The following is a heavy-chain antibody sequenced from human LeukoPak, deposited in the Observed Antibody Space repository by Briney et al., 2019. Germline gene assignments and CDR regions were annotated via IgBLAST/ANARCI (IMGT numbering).Heavy chain of an antibody. CDR3: AAPDVVAATRYYYYYMDV. CDR1: GGTLSSYA. CDR2: MVPIFGTA. V-gene: IGHV1-69*13. J-gene: IGHJ6*03. D-gene: IGHD2-15*01. Sequence: ASVKLSCKASGGTLSSYAISWGRRAPGHRLEWLGGMVPIFGTANYAQKFQGRVTITADDSTSTAYMELSSLRSDDTALYYCAAPDVVAATRYYYYYMDVWGKGTTVT.